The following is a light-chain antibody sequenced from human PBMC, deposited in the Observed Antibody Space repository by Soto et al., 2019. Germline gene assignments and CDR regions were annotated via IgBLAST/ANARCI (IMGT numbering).Light chain of an antibody. CDR2: DVS. Sequence: QSVLTQPASGSGSPGQSITISCMGTSSDVGGYNFVSWYQQHPGKAPKLMIYDVSNRPSGVSNRFSGSKSGNTASLTISGLQAEDEADYYCSSYTSRNTLVFGTGTKLTVL. J-gene: IGLJ1*01. CDR3: SSYTSRNTLV. CDR1: SSDVGGYNF. V-gene: IGLV2-14*01.